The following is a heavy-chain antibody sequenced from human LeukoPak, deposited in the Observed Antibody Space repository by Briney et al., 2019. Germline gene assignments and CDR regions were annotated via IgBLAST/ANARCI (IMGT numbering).Heavy chain of an antibody. V-gene: IGHV3-7*01. Sequence: PGGSLRLSCAASGFTFSSYWMSWVRQAPGKGLEWVANIKQDGSEKYYVDSVKGRFTISRDNAKNSLYLQMNSLRADDTAVYYCARDPLLEYSSGWTGYYGMDVWGQGTTVTVSS. D-gene: IGHD6-19*01. CDR2: IKQDGSEK. CDR1: GFTFSSYW. J-gene: IGHJ6*02. CDR3: ARDPLLEYSSGWTGYYGMDV.